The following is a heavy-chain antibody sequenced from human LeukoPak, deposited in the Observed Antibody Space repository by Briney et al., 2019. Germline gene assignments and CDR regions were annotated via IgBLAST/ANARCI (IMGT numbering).Heavy chain of an antibody. J-gene: IGHJ4*02. D-gene: IGHD4-23*01. CDR2: IYHSGST. CDR1: GYSINRCYY. V-gene: IGHV4-38-2*01. CDR3: ARSSAVAGTDH. Sequence: SDTLSFTCAVSGYSINRCYYLGWLRHPPGEGVDWIGRIYHSGSTDYNPSLKRRVTMPGDTSKHRFSLKLTSVTSGDTSVLYCARSSAVAGTDHWGQGTLVT.